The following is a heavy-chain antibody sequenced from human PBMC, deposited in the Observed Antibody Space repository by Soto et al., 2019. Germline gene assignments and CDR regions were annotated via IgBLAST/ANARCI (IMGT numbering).Heavy chain of an antibody. V-gene: IGHV3-53*04. CDR3: ARDGLTCSGGSCYRRFDY. Sequence: PGGSLRLSCAASGFTLSSNQMSWVRPAPGEGVEWVSVIYSGGSTYYADSVKGRFTISRHNSKNTLYLQMNSLRAEDTAVYYCARDGLTCSGGSCYRRFDYWGQGTLVTVSS. CDR2: IYSGGST. CDR1: GFTLSSNQ. J-gene: IGHJ4*02. D-gene: IGHD2-15*01.